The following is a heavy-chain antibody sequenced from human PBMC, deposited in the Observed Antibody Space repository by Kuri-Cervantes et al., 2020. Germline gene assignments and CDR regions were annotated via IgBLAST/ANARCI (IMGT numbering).Heavy chain of an antibody. CDR1: GFTFSSYS. D-gene: IGHD2-15*01. Sequence: GGSLRLSCAASGFTFSSYSMNWVRQAPGKGLGWVSSISSSSSYIYYADSVKGRFTISRDNAKNSLYLQMNSLRAEDTAVYYCARDDCSGGSCYSNYWGQGTLVTVSS. CDR2: ISSSSSYI. J-gene: IGHJ4*02. CDR3: ARDDCSGGSCYSNY. V-gene: IGHV3-21*01.